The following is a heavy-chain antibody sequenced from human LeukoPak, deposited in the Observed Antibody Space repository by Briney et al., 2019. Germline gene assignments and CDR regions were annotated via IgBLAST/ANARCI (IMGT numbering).Heavy chain of an antibody. J-gene: IGHJ4*02. D-gene: IGHD3-9*01. CDR1: GFSLSSFW. V-gene: IGHV3-7*03. CDR2: IKKDGSEK. CDR3: ARDRGLRYFDSFDY. Sequence: GGSLRLSCVASGFSLSSFWMNWVRQAPGKGLEWVASIKKDGSEKHYVDSVKARFTFSRDNAKNSLYLEMNSLRAEDTAVYYCARDRGLRYFDSFDYWGQGALVTVSS.